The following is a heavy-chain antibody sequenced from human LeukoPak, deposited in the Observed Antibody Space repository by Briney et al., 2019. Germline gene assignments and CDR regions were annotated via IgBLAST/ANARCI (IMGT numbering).Heavy chain of an antibody. J-gene: IGHJ4*02. CDR2: IKSKTDGGTT. CDR3: LKHSSTWYGFGY. V-gene: IGHV3-15*01. Sequence: PGGSLRLSCAASGFTFSNAWMSWVRQAPGKGLEWVGRIKSKTDGGTTDYAAPVKGRFTISRDDSKNTLYLQMNSLKTEDTAVYYCLKHSSTWYGFGYWGQGTLVTVSA. D-gene: IGHD6-13*01. CDR1: GFTFSNAW.